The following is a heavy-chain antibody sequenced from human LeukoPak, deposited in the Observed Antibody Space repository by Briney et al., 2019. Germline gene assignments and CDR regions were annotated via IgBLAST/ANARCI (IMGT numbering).Heavy chain of an antibody. Sequence: ASVKVSCKASGFTFTSYYMHWVRQAPGQGLEWMGIINPSGGSTSYAQKFQGRVTMTRDTSTSTVYMELSSLRSEDTAVYYCARDSYVGTGDYWGQGTLVTVSS. V-gene: IGHV1-46*01. CDR1: GFTFTSYY. D-gene: IGHD1-26*01. CDR3: ARDSYVGTGDY. J-gene: IGHJ4*02. CDR2: INPSGGST.